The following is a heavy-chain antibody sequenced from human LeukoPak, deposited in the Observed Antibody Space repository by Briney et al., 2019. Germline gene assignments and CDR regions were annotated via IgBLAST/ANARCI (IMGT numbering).Heavy chain of an antibody. Sequence: ASVKVSCKVSGYTLTELSMHWVRQAPGKGLEWMGGFDPEDGETIYAQKFQGRVTMTEDTSTDTAYMELSSLRYEDTAVYYCARDNSVGDIAWWFDPWGQGTLVTVSS. CDR2: FDPEDGET. CDR1: GYTLTELS. J-gene: IGHJ5*02. V-gene: IGHV1-24*01. D-gene: IGHD3-16*02. CDR3: ARDNSVGDIAWWFDP.